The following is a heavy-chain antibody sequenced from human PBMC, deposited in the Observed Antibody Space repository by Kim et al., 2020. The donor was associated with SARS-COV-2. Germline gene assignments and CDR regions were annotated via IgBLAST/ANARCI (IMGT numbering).Heavy chain of an antibody. CDR1: GYSFTSYW. D-gene: IGHD2-15*01. J-gene: IGHJ5*02. CDR3: ARIGSSWGYWFDP. V-gene: IGHV5-51*01. Sequence: GESLKISCKGSGYSFTSYWIGWVRQMRGKGLEWMGIIYPGDSDTRYSPSFQGQVTISADKSISTAYLQWSSLKASDTAMYYCARIGSSWGYWFDPWGQGTLVTVSS. CDR2: IYPGDSDT.